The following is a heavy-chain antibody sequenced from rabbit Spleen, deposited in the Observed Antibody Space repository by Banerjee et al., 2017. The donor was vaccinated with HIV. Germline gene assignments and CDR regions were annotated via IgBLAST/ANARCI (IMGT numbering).Heavy chain of an antibody. J-gene: IGHJ6*01. CDR2: IGAGSSGTS. Sequence: QEQLVESGGGLVKPGASLTLICTASGFSFSSSYDMCWVRQAPGKGLEWIACIGAGSSGTSYYASWAKGRFTISKSSSTTVTLQMTSLTAADSATYFCARDTAGSVDYALWGQGTLVTVS. D-gene: IGHD4-2*01. V-gene: IGHV1S45*01. CDR3: ARDTAGSVDYAL. CDR1: GFSFSSSYD.